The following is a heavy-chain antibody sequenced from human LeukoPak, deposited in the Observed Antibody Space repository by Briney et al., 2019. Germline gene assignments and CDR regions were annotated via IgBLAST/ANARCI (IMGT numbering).Heavy chain of an antibody. V-gene: IGHV3-7*01. CDR1: GFTFSSYC. Sequence: GGSLRLSCAASGFTFSSYCMNWVRQAPGKGLEWVAFIGQDGRETNYAGSVKGRFTISRDNAKNSLYLQMNNLRVEDTAVYYCATRGDLSWFGALRHWSQGTVVTVSS. D-gene: IGHD3-16*02. CDR3: ATRGDLSWFGALRH. J-gene: IGHJ4*02. CDR2: IGQDGRET.